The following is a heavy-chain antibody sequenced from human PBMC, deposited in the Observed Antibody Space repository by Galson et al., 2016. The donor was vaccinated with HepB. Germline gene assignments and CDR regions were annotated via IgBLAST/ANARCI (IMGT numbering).Heavy chain of an antibody. Sequence: SLRLSCAASGFTFSSYGMHWVRQAPGKGLEWVAVMWYDGSHKDYADSVKGRFTISRDDSTDTLYLRMNSLRAEDTAVYYCTTVPVGDYYYFMDVWGKGTTVTVSS. J-gene: IGHJ6*03. CDR1: GFTFSSYG. CDR2: MWYDGSHK. D-gene: IGHD1-26*01. V-gene: IGHV3-33*01. CDR3: TTVPVGDYYYFMDV.